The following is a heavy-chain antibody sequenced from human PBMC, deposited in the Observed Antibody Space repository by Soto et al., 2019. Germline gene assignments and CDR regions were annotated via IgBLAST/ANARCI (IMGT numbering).Heavy chain of an antibody. V-gene: IGHV4-39*02. Sequence: SETLSLTCAVSGGSISSSNWWGWIRQPPGKGLEWIGSIYYSGSTYYNPSLKSRVTISVDTSKNQFSLKLSSVTAADTAVYYCARDKITGLFDYWGQGTLVTVSS. CDR1: GGSISSSNW. D-gene: IGHD2-8*02. CDR2: IYYSGST. CDR3: ARDKITGLFDY. J-gene: IGHJ4*02.